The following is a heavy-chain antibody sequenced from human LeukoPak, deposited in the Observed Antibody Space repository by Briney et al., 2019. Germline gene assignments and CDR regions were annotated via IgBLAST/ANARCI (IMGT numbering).Heavy chain of an antibody. Sequence: ETSETLSLTCTVSGGSISSYYWSWIRQPPGKGLEWIGYIYYSGSTNYNPSLKSRVTISVDTSKNQFSLKLSFVTAADTAVYYCARQGPVAGHFDYWGQGTLVTVSS. CDR1: GGSISSYY. J-gene: IGHJ4*02. CDR2: IYYSGST. CDR3: ARQGPVAGHFDY. V-gene: IGHV4-59*08. D-gene: IGHD6-19*01.